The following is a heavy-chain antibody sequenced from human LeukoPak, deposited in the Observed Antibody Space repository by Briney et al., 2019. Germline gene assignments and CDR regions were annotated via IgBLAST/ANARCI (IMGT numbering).Heavy chain of an antibody. D-gene: IGHD4-17*01. CDR3: ARDYGDYAGGGWFDP. J-gene: IGHJ5*02. V-gene: IGHV4-59*01. Sequence: SETLSLTCTVSGGSISSYYWSWIRQPPGKGLEWIGYIYYSGSTNYNPSLKSRVTISVDTSENQFSLKLSSVTAADTAVYYCARDYGDYAGGGWFDPWGQGTLVTVSS. CDR2: IYYSGST. CDR1: GGSISSYY.